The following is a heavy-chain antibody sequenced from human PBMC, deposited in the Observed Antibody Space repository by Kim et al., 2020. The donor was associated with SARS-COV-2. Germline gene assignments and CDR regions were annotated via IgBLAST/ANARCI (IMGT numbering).Heavy chain of an antibody. CDR1: GFTFDNYA. CDR2: IRGGGAIT. CDR3: AKCHPSHVNDAFNI. J-gene: IGHJ3*02. Sequence: GGSLRLSCSASGFTFDNYALSWVRQAPGKGLEWVSSIRGGGAITFYADSVKGRFTISRDNPRNTLSLQMNSLRAEDTAVYYCAKCHPSHVNDAFNIWGRGTTVTVSS. V-gene: IGHV3-23*01.